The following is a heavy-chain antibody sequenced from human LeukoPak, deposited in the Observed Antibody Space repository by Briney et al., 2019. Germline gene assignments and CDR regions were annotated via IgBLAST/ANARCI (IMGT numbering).Heavy chain of an antibody. CDR1: GYTFTGYY. CDR3: ARGSALLALSFDY. J-gene: IGHJ4*02. Sequence: GASVKVSCKASGYTFTGYYMHWVRQAPGQGREWMGGIIPIFGTANYAQKFQGRVTITADESTSTAYMELSSLRSEDTAVYYCARGSALLALSFDYWGQGTLVTVSS. D-gene: IGHD2-15*01. CDR2: IIPIFGTA. V-gene: IGHV1-69*13.